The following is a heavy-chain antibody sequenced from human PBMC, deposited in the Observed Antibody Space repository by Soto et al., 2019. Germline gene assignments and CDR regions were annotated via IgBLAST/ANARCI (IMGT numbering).Heavy chain of an antibody. CDR3: ARGGDGYNGGAVY. Sequence: QVQLVQSGAEVKEPGSSVKVSCKASGGGNLRDYRTTWVRRAPGQGLEWMGGIIPKLGSANYAQNFQGRATITADESTNTVYMELRSLRSDDTAVYYCARGGDGYNGGAVYWGQGTPVTVSS. D-gene: IGHD2-21*01. CDR2: IIPKLGSA. J-gene: IGHJ4*02. V-gene: IGHV1-69*01. CDR1: GGGNLRDYR.